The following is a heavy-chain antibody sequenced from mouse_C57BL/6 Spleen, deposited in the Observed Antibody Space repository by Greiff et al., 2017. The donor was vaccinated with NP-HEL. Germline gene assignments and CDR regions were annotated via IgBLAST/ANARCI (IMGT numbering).Heavy chain of an antibody. J-gene: IGHJ2*01. CDR3: ARYYGSSWDY. D-gene: IGHD1-1*01. CDR2: ISSGSSTI. Sequence: VQLKESGGGLVKPGGSLKLSCAASGFTFSDYGMHWVRQAPEKGLEWVAYISSGSSTIYYADTVKGRFTISRDNAKNTLFLQMTSLRSEDTAMYYCARYYGSSWDYWGQGTTLTVSS. V-gene: IGHV5-17*01. CDR1: GFTFSDYG.